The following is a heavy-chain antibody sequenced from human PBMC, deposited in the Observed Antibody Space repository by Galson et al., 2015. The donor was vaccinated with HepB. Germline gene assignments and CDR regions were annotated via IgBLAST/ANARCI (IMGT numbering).Heavy chain of an antibody. CDR1: GGSISSYY. V-gene: IGHV4-59*12. CDR2: IYYSGST. D-gene: IGHD1-26*01. Sequence: ETLSLTCTVSGGSISSYYWSWIRQPPGKGLEWIGYIYYSGSTNYNPSLKSRVTISVDTSKNQFSLKLSSVTAADTAVYYCARGRNSGSYYVKGRVHWFDPWGQGTLVTVSS. CDR3: ARGRNSGSYYVKGRVHWFDP. J-gene: IGHJ5*02.